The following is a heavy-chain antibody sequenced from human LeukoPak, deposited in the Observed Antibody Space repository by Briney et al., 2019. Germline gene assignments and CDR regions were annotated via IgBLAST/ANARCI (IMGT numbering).Heavy chain of an antibody. J-gene: IGHJ4*02. CDR3: ARDRAPIFGVVIFDY. Sequence: GDSLRLSCAASGFTFTKYWMTWVRQAPGKGLEWVGNIKQDGSDKNYMDSVKGRFTISRDNTKNSLYLQMNSLRAEDTAVYYCARDRAPIFGVVIFDYWGQGTLVTVSS. CDR2: IKQDGSDK. D-gene: IGHD3-3*01. CDR1: GFTFTKYW. V-gene: IGHV3-7*01.